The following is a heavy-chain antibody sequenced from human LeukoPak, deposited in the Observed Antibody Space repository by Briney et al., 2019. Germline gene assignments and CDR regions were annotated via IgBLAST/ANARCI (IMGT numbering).Heavy chain of an antibody. V-gene: IGHV4-38-2*01. CDR1: GYSISSGYY. CDR2: IYHSGST. Sequence: SETLSLTCAVSGYSISSGYYWGWIRQPPGKGLEWIGSIYHSGSTHYNPFLKSRVTISVDTSKKQFSLKLSSVTAADTAVYYCARNSSSWYFDYWGQGTLVTVSS. J-gene: IGHJ4*02. CDR3: ARNSSSWYFDY. D-gene: IGHD6-13*01.